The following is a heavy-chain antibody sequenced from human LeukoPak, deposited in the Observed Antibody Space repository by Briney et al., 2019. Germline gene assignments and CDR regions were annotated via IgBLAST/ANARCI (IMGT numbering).Heavy chain of an antibody. CDR2: MNPNSGNT. V-gene: IGHV1-8*01. CDR3: ARGGSSSPRGAGYYYYMDV. J-gene: IGHJ6*03. Sequence: ASVKLSCKASGYTLTSYDINWVRQATGQGLEWMGWMNPNSGNTGYAQKFQGRVTMTRNTSISTAYMELSSLRSEDTAVYYCARGGSSSPRGAGYYYYMDVWGKGTTVTVSS. CDR1: GYTLTSYD. D-gene: IGHD6-6*01.